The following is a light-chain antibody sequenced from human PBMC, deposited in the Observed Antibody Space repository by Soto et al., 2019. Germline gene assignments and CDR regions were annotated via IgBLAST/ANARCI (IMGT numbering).Light chain of an antibody. V-gene: IGKV3-20*01. J-gene: IGKJ2*01. Sequence: EIVLTQSPGTLSLSPGERATLSCRASQSVSSSYLAWYQQKPGQAPRLLIYGASSRATGIPDRFSGSGSGTDLTLTISRLGAEDFAVYYCQQYGSSPLYTFGQGTKLEIK. CDR1: QSVSSSY. CDR2: GAS. CDR3: QQYGSSPLYT.